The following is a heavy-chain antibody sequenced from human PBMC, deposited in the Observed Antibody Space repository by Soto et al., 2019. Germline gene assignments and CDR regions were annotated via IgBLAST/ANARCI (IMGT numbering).Heavy chain of an antibody. CDR3: ARGAYCTMGVFYVRAGSDP. D-gene: IGHD2-8*01. Sequence: PSDTLSLTCTVSGGSISSYYWSWIRQPPGKGLEWIGYIYYSGSTNYNPSLKSRVTISVDTSKNQFSLKLSSVTAADTAVYYCARGAYCTMGVFYVRAGSDPWGKETLVPLSS. CDR2: IYYSGST. V-gene: IGHV4-59*01. J-gene: IGHJ5*02. CDR1: GGSISSYY.